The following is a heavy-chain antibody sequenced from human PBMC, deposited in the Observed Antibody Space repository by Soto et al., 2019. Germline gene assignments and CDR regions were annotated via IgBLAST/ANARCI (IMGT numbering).Heavy chain of an antibody. CDR1: GYSISSGYY. D-gene: IGHD2-2*01. CDR2: IYHSGST. Sequence: SDTLSLTCAVSGYSISSGYYWGWIRQPPGKGLEWIGSIYHSGSTYYNPSLKSRVTISVDTSKNQFSLKLSSVTAADTAVYYCARDRVVVVPAAVDYYYYYGMDVWGQGTTVTVSS. V-gene: IGHV4-38-2*02. J-gene: IGHJ6*02. CDR3: ARDRVVVVPAAVDYYYYYGMDV.